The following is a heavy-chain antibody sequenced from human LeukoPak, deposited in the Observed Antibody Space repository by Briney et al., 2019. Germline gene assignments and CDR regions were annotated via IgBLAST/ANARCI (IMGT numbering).Heavy chain of an antibody. CDR3: ARSYDYWSGDSQFDY. CDR2: ISTSGST. V-gene: IGHV4-4*07. CDR1: GGSISSNY. D-gene: IGHD3-3*01. Sequence: SETLSLTCTVSGGSISSNYWSWIRQPAGKGLEWIGRISTSGSTNYNPSLKSRVTMSVDTSKNQFSLKLSSVTAADTAVYYCARSYDYWSGDSQFDYWGQGTLVTVSS. J-gene: IGHJ4*02.